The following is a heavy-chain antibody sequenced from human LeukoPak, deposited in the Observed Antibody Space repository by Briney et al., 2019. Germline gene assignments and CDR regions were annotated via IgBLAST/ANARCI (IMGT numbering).Heavy chain of an antibody. Sequence: PSETLSLTCAVYGGSFSGYYWSWIRQPPGKGLEWIGSIHYSGSTYYNPSLKSRVTISVDTSKNQFSLKLSSVTAADTAVYYCARELRFLDHYYMDVWGKGTTVTVSS. CDR2: IHYSGST. J-gene: IGHJ6*03. CDR3: ARELRFLDHYYMDV. CDR1: GGSFSGYY. D-gene: IGHD3-3*01. V-gene: IGHV4-34*01.